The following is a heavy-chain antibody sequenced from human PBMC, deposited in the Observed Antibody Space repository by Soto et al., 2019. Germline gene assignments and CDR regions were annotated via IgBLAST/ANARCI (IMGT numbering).Heavy chain of an antibody. CDR3: AREVYSSATSRWFDP. Sequence: GGSLRLSCAASGFTFSSYAMHWVRQAPGKGLEWVAVISYDGSNKYYADSVKGRFTISRDNSKNTLYLQMNSLRAEDTAVYYCAREVYSSATSRWFDPWGQGTLVTVSS. J-gene: IGHJ5*02. D-gene: IGHD5-18*01. CDR2: ISYDGSNK. V-gene: IGHV3-30-3*01. CDR1: GFTFSSYA.